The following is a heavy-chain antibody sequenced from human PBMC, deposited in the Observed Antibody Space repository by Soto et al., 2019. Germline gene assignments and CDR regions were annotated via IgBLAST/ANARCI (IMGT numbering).Heavy chain of an antibody. CDR1: GFTFTSSA. CDR3: AADAGQQLGTNDAFDI. V-gene: IGHV1-58*01. J-gene: IGHJ3*02. Sequence: QMQLVQSGPEVKKPGTSVKVSCKASGFTFTSSAVQWVRQARGQRLEWIGWIVVGSGNTNYAQKFQERVTITRDMSTSTAYMELSSLRSEDTAVYYCAADAGQQLGTNDAFDIWGQGTMVTVSS. D-gene: IGHD6-13*01. CDR2: IVVGSGNT.